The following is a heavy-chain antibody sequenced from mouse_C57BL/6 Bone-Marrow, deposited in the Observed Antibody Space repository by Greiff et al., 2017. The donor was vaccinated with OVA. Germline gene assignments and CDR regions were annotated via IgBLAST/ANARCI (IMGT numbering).Heavy chain of an antibody. CDR2: IDPETGGT. CDR1: GYTFTDYE. V-gene: IGHV1-15*01. Sequence: QVHVKQSGAELVRPGASVTLSCKASGYTFTDYEMHWVKQTPVHGLEWIGAIDPETGGTAYNQKFKGKAILTADKSSSTAYMELRSLTSEDSAVYYCTRSLYYDYDGDYWGQGTTLTVSS. J-gene: IGHJ2*01. D-gene: IGHD2-4*01. CDR3: TRSLYYDYDGDY.